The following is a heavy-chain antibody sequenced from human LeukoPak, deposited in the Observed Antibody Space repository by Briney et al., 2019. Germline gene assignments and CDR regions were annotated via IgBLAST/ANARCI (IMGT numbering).Heavy chain of an antibody. CDR3: ATYHNTLTAKRSYY. V-gene: IGHV3-7*03. D-gene: IGHD2-21*02. CDR1: GITFSNYW. Sequence: GGSLRLSCAASGITFSNYWMKWVRQAPGKGLERLATIKQDGSDKFYVDSVKGRFTISRDNAGNSLFLQMNSLRAEDTAVYYCATYHNTLTAKRSYYWGQGTLVTVSS. J-gene: IGHJ4*02. CDR2: IKQDGSDK.